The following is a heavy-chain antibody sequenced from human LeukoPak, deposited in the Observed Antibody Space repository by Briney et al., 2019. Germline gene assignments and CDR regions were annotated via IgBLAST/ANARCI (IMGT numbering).Heavy chain of an antibody. V-gene: IGHV3-66*02. CDR1: GFAVSTNY. CDR2: IYSEGST. J-gene: IGHJ5*02. Sequence: GGSLRPSCAASGFAVSTNYLSWVRQAPGKGLEWVSVIYSEGSTYYTDSVKGRFTISRDNSKNTLYLQVNSLRPEDTAVYYCARDQRSESYYPWGWFDPWGQGTLVTVSS. CDR3: ARDQRSESYYPWGWFDP. D-gene: IGHD1-26*01.